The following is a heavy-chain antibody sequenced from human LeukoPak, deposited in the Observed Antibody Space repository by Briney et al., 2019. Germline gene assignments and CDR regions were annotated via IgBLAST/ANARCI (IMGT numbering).Heavy chain of an antibody. CDR2: ISAYNGNT. CDR3: ARDSSGWYAAFDI. J-gene: IGHJ3*02. D-gene: IGHD6-19*01. CDR1: GYTFTSYG. Sequence: ASVKVSCKASGYTFTSYGISWVRQAPGQGREWMGWISAYNGNTSYAQKLQGRVTMTTDTSTSTAYMELRSLRSDDTAVYYCARDSSGWYAAFDIWGQGTMVTVSS. V-gene: IGHV1-18*01.